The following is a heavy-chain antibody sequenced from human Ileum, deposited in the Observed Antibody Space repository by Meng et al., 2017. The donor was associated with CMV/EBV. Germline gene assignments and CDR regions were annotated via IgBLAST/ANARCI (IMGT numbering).Heavy chain of an antibody. V-gene: IGHV3-21*01. CDR3: ARAIYCGGDCSQGDAFDI. Sequence: GESLKISCVASGFSFNSYNMNWVRQAPGKGLEWVSSISSSGSYIYCPDSLRGRFTVSRDNTKNSLYLQMNSLRAEDTALYYCARAIYCGGDCSQGDAFDIWGQGTMVTVSS. D-gene: IGHD2-21*01. CDR2: ISSSGSYI. CDR1: GFSFNSYN. J-gene: IGHJ3*02.